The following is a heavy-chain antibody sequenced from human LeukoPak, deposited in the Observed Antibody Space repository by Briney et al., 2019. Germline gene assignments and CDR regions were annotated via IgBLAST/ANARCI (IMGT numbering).Heavy chain of an antibody. Sequence: GGSLRLSCAASGXTFSSYGMHWVRQAPGKGLEWVAVIWYDGSNKYYADSVKGRFTISRDNSKNTLSLQMNSLRDEDRAVYYCARDGIVGYGMDVWGQGTTVTVSS. D-gene: IGHD2-15*01. CDR2: IWYDGSNK. CDR1: GXTFSSYG. V-gene: IGHV3-33*01. J-gene: IGHJ6*02. CDR3: ARDGIVGYGMDV.